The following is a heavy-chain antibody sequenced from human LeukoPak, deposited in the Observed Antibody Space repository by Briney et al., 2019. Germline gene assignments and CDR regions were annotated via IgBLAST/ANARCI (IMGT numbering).Heavy chain of an antibody. D-gene: IGHD4-23*01. CDR2: IYYSGST. CDR3: ARGAGNIDP. CDR1: GGSISSYY. J-gene: IGHJ5*02. Sequence: SETLSLTCTVSGGSISSYYWSWIRQPPGKGLEWIGYIYYSGSTNYNPSLKSRVTISVDTSKNQFSLRLNSVTAADTAVYYCARGAGNIDPWGQGTLVIVSS. V-gene: IGHV4-59*01.